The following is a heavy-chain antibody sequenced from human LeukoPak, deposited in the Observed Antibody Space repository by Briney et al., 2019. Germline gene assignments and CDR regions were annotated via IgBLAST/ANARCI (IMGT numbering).Heavy chain of an antibody. CDR3: ARGRVVRGVRTFDY. CDR1: GYTFTSYD. D-gene: IGHD3-10*01. V-gene: IGHV1-8*01. CDR2: MNPNSGNT. Sequence: ASVKVSCKASGYTFTSYDINWVRQATGQGLEWMGWMNPNSGNTGYAQKFQGRVTMTRNTSISTAYMELSSLRSEDTAVYYCARGRVVRGVRTFDYWGQGTLVTASS. J-gene: IGHJ4*02.